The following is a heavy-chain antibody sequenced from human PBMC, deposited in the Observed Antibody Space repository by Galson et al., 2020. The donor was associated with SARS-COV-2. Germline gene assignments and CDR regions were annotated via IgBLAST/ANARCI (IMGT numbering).Heavy chain of an antibody. D-gene: IGHD3-16*01. J-gene: IGHJ4*02. CDR2: IYSEGSST. Sequence: GGSLRLSWEASGFTLSSYWRHWVRQAPGKGLVWVSRIYSEGSSTDYADSVKGRFTISGENAKNTLYLQMNSLRAEDTAVYYCARGDMRNDYFDYWGQGTLVTVSS. V-gene: IGHV3-74*01. CDR1: GFTLSSYW. CDR3: ARGDMRNDYFDY.